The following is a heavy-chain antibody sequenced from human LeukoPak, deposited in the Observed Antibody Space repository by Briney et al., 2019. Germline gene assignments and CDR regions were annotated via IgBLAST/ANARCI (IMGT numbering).Heavy chain of an antibody. Sequence: PSETLSLTCTVSGGSISSYYWSWIRQPPGKGLEWIGYIYYSGSTNYNPSLKSRVTISVDTSKNQFSLKLSSVTAADTAVYYCARSRHEIDWFDPWGQGTLATVSS. D-gene: IGHD5-24*01. CDR1: GGSISSYY. V-gene: IGHV4-59*01. J-gene: IGHJ5*02. CDR3: ARSRHEIDWFDP. CDR2: IYYSGST.